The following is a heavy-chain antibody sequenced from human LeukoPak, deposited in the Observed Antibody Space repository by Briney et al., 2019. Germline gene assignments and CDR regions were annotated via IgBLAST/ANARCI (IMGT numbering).Heavy chain of an antibody. CDR2: IYYSGNT. V-gene: IGHV4-39*07. CDR3: ARDRGSSDWLVGY. J-gene: IGHJ4*02. D-gene: IGHD2-2*01. Sequence: PSETLSLTCTVSGGSISSSSYYWGWLRQPPGRGREWFGSIYYSGNTYYNPSLKSRAIISVDTSKNQFSQKLSSVTAANTPVYYCARDRGSSDWLVGYWGQGTLVTVSS. CDR1: GGSISSSSYY.